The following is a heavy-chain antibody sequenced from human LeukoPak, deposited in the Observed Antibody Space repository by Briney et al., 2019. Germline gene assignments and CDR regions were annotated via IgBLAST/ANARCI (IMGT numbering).Heavy chain of an antibody. V-gene: IGHV3-43*02. D-gene: IGHD3-10*01. Sequence: PGGSLRLSCAASGFTFDDYAMHWVRQAPGKGLEWVSLISGDGGSTYYADSVKGRFTISRDNAKNSLYLQMNSLRAEDTALYYCARIYGSGSDYWGQGTLVTVSS. CDR3: ARIYGSGSDY. CDR2: ISGDGGST. J-gene: IGHJ4*02. CDR1: GFTFDDYA.